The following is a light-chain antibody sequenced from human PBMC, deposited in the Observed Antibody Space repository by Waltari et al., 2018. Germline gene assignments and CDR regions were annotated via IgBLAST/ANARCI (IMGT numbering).Light chain of an antibody. J-gene: IGKJ2*01. CDR3: QQYYSTPPYT. CDR1: QGISNY. CDR2: AAS. Sequence: DIQMTQSPSSLSASVGDRVTITCRASQGISNYLSWYQQKPGKAPKLLLYAASRLESGVPSRFSGSGSGTDYTLTISSLQPEDFATYYCQQYYSTPPYTFGQGTKLEIK. V-gene: IGKV1-NL1*01.